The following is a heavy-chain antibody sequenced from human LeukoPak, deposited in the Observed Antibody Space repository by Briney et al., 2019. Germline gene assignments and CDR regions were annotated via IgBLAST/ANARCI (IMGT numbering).Heavy chain of an antibody. D-gene: IGHD1-26*01. CDR3: ARDFSGSYYPHYYYMDV. CDR1: GGSISSGSYY. CDR2: IYYSGST. V-gene: IGHV4-61*01. J-gene: IGHJ6*03. Sequence: SETLSLTCTVSGGSISSGSYYWSWIRQPPGKGLEWIGYIYYSGSTNYNPSLKSRVTISVDTSKNQFSLKLSSVTAADTAVYYCARDFSGSYYPHYYYMDVWGKGTTVTVSS.